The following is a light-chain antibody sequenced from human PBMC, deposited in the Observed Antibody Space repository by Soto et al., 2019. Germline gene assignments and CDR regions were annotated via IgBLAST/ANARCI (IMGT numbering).Light chain of an antibody. CDR1: SSDVGGYNY. V-gene: IGLV2-14*01. CDR2: DVT. J-gene: IGLJ1*01. Sequence: QSVLTQPASVSGSPGQSITISCTGTSSDVGGYNYVSWYQQHPVKAPKLMIYDVTNRPSGVSDRFSGSKSGNTASLTISGLQAEDEADYDSSSYKTSNTLVFGTGTKVTVL. CDR3: SSYKTSNTLV.